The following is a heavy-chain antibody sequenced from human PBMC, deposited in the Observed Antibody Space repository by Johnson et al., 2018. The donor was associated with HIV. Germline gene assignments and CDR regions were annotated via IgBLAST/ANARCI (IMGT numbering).Heavy chain of an antibody. V-gene: IGHV3-30*18. J-gene: IGHJ3*02. D-gene: IGHD1-26*01. CDR3: ANGGSYSAADDAFDI. Sequence: QVQLVESGGGVVQPGRSLRLSCAASGFTFSNYPMHWVRQAPGKGLEWVAVISDDGSNKYYADSVKGRFTISRDNSKNTLYLQMNSLRAEDTAVYYCANGGSYSAADDAFDIWGQGTMVTVSS. CDR1: GFTFSNYP. CDR2: ISDDGSNK.